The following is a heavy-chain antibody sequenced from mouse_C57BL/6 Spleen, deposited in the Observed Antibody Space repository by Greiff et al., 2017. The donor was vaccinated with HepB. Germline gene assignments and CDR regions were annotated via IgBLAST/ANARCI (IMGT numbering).Heavy chain of an antibody. D-gene: IGHD1-1*01. CDR3: AREITTGARAMDY. Sequence: DVMLVESGGDLVKPGGSLKLSCAASGFTFSSYGMSWVRQTPDKRLEWVATIGSGGSYTYYPDSVKGRFTISRDNAKNTLYLQMSSLKSEDTAMYYCAREITTGARAMDYWGQGTSVTVSS. CDR2: IGSGGSYT. V-gene: IGHV5-6*02. J-gene: IGHJ4*01. CDR1: GFTFSSYG.